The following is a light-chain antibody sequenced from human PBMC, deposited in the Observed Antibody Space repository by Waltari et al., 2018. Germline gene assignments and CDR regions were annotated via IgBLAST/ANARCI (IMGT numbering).Light chain of an antibody. J-gene: IGLJ2*01. V-gene: IGLV2-23*02. CDR1: SSDIGSYDL. CDR2: EVD. CDR3: SSYTYGGPWV. Sequence: SALTQPASVSASPGQSITISCTGSSSDIGSYDLVAWYQQHPGKAPHLLISEVDKRPSGVSYRFSGSKSGNAASLTVSGLQPEDEGHYFCSSYTYGGPWVFGGGTLLTVL.